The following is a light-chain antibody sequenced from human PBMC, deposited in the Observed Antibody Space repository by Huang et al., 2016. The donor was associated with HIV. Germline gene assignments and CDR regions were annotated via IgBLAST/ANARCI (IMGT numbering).Light chain of an antibody. CDR1: QSLLYSLNNKNY. Sequence: DIVMTQSPDSLSVSPGERATIDCKSSQSLLYSLNNKNYLAWFQQKPGRPPKLLLYGASTREAGIPERFSGSGSGTDFTLTINNLQPEDVATYYCQQYYQNPQTFGQGT. V-gene: IGKV4-1*01. CDR2: GAS. J-gene: IGKJ5*01. CDR3: QQYYQNPQT.